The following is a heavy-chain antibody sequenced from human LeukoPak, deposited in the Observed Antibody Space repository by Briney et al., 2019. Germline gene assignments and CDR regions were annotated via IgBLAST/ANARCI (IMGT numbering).Heavy chain of an antibody. CDR3: AITHDGHVSGYGGFDY. CDR2: MNPNSGNT. CDR1: GYTFINYD. J-gene: IGHJ4*02. Sequence: ASVKVSCKASGYTFINYDINWVRQATGQGLEWMGWMNPNSGNTGYAQKFQGRVTMTRNTSISTAYMELSSLRFEDTAVYYCAITHDGHVSGYGGFDYWGQGTLVTVSS. D-gene: IGHD3-22*01. V-gene: IGHV1-8*01.